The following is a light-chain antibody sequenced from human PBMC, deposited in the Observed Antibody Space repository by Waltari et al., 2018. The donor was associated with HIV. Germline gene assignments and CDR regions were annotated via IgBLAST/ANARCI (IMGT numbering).Light chain of an antibody. V-gene: IGKV4-1*01. Sequence: DIVMTQSPDSLAVSLGERATINCKSSPSVLYSSNNKNYLAWYQQKPGQPPKLLIYWASTRESGVPDRFSGSGSGTDFTLTISSLQAEDVAVYYCQQYYSTITFGQGTRLEIK. CDR1: PSVLYSSNNKNY. CDR3: QQYYSTIT. CDR2: WAS. J-gene: IGKJ5*01.